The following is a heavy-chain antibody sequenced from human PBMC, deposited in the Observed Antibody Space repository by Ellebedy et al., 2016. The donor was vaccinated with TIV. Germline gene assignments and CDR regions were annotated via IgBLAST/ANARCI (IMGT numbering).Heavy chain of an antibody. J-gene: IGHJ4*02. CDR2: ILYDGSNK. CDR1: GFTFSTYA. V-gene: IGHV3-30*04. D-gene: IGHD6-19*01. CDR3: ARDLGKIAVASLAG. Sequence: GESLKISCAASGFTFSTYAMHWVRQAPGKGLEWVSFILYDGSNKYYADSVRGRFTISRDNSKNTLYLQLNSLRAEDTAVYFCARDLGKIAVASLAGWGQGTLVTVSS.